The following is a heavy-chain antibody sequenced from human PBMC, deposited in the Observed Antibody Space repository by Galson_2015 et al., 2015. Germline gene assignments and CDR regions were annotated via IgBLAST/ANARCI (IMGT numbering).Heavy chain of an antibody. J-gene: IGHJ6*03. V-gene: IGHV3-30*03. CDR3: ARGSYMDV. CDR1: GFTFSSYG. CDR2: ISYDGSNK. Sequence: SLRLSCAASGFTFSSYGMHWVRQAPGKGLEWVAVISYDGSNKYYADSVKGRFTISRDNSKNTLYLQMNSLRAEDTAVYYCARGSYMDVWGKGTTVTVSS.